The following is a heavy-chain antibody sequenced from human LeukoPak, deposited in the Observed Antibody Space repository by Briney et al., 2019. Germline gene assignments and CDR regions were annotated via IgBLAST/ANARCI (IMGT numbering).Heavy chain of an antibody. CDR3: ARIMLSWREFDC. CDR1: GDSINSLDL. D-gene: IGHD1-26*01. CDR2: MYLSGTT. J-gene: IGHJ4*02. V-gene: IGHV4-4*02. Sequence: PSETLSLTCTVSGDSINSLDLWSWVRQPPGKGLEWIGEMYLSGTTHSNPSVKSRVTISIDKSKNQFFLNLSSVTAADTAVYYCARIMLSWREFDCWGQGTLVTVSS.